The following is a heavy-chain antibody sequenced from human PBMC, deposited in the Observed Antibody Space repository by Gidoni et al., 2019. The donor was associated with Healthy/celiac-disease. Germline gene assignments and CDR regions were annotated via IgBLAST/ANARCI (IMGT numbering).Heavy chain of an antibody. CDR3: ARSRIAARTLWFDP. V-gene: IGHV4-39*01. J-gene: IGHJ5*02. Sequence: QLQLQESGPGLVKPSETLSLTCNVSGGSISSSSYYWGWIRQPPGKGLEWIGSSYYSGGTYYNPSLKSRVTISVDTSKNQFSLQLSSVTAADTAVYYCARSRIAARTLWFDPWGQGTLVTVSS. D-gene: IGHD6-6*01. CDR1: GGSISSSSYY. CDR2: SYYSGGT.